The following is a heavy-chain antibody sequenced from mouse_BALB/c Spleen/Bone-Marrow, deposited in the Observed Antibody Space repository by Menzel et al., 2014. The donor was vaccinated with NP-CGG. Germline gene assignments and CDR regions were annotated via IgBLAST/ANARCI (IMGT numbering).Heavy chain of an antibody. J-gene: IGHJ3*01. Sequence: VKLMDSAAELARPGASVKMSCKTSGYTFTSYTMHWIKQRPGQGLEWIGYINPISEYTEYNQKFKDKATLTADKSSGTAYMQLSSLTSEDSAVYYCARTGTWAWFAYWGQGTLVTVCA. CDR1: GYTFTSYT. CDR2: INPISEYT. CDR3: ARTGTWAWFAY. D-gene: IGHD4-1*01. V-gene: IGHV1-4*02.